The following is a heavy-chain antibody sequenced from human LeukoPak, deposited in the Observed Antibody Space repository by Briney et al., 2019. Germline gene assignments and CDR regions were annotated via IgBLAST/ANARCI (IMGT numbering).Heavy chain of an antibody. CDR3: AKAREQWLVQAYFDY. V-gene: IGHV3-23*01. D-gene: IGHD6-19*01. CDR1: GFTFSSYA. CDR2: IRGRGGRT. J-gene: IGHJ4*02. Sequence: PGGSLRLSCAASGFTFSSYAMSWVRQAPGKGLEWVSAIRGRGGRTYYADSVRVRFTISTDNSKNTLYLQMNSLRAEDTAVYYCAKAREQWLVQAYFDYWGQGTLVTVSS.